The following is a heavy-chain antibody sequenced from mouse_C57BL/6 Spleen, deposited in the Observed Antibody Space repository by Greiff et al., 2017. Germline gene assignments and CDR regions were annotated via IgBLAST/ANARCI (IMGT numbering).Heavy chain of an antibody. Sequence: EVKLMESGPGLVKPSQSLSLTCSVTGYSITSGYYWNWIRQFPGNKLEWMGYISYDGSNNYNPSLKNRISITRDTSKNQFFLKLNSVTTEDTATYYCASRRDAMDYWGQGTSVTVSS. CDR1: GYSITSGYY. CDR3: ASRRDAMDY. CDR2: ISYDGSN. V-gene: IGHV3-6*01. J-gene: IGHJ4*01.